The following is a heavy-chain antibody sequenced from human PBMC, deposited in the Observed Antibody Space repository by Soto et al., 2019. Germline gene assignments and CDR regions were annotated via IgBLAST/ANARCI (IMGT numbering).Heavy chain of an antibody. CDR2: IYRDGST. CDR1: GFTVSISY. V-gene: IGHV3-53*01. Sequence: EVQLVESGGGLIQPGESLRLSCAASGFTVSISYMSWVRQAPRNGLEWVSTIYRDGSTYYADSVEGRFTISRDNSKNTLYLQMNSLGVEDTATYYSARGKGIGWYESSDYWGQGTLVTVSS. J-gene: IGHJ4*02. CDR3: ARGKGIGWYESSDY. D-gene: IGHD6-19*01.